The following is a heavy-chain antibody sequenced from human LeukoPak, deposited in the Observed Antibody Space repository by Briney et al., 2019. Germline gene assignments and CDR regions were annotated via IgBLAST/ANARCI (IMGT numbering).Heavy chain of an antibody. J-gene: IGHJ5*02. V-gene: IGHV4-59*08. Sequence: SDTLPLTCTLSGLSHSFYHWICIGQPPGRPLVCSVYLYYTGSTKYNPSLKSRVTISVDTSMNQFSLNLSSVTAADTAVYYCARHLILADYYNWFDPWGQGTLVTVSS. CDR2: LYYTGST. CDR1: GLSHSFYH. CDR3: ARHLILADYYNWFDP. D-gene: IGHD3-9*01.